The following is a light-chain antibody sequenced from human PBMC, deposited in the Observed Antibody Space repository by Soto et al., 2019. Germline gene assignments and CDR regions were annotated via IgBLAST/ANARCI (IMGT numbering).Light chain of an antibody. J-gene: IGKJ2*01. CDR3: QEGYNSPYT. CDR1: QDISNY. Sequence: DIQMTQSPSSLSASVGDRVTITCQASQDISNYLNWYQQKPGKPPKLLIYAASTLQTGVPSRFSGSGSETHFTLAISSLQPEDFATYYCQEGYNSPYTFGQGTKVEIK. CDR2: AAS. V-gene: IGKV1-39*01.